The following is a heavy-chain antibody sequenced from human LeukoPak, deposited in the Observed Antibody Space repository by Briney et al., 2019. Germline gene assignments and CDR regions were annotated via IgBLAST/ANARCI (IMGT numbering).Heavy chain of an antibody. D-gene: IGHD6-19*01. CDR2: IYHSGTT. CDR1: GYSITSSSW. V-gene: IGHV4-28*01. CDR3: ASLAVAGLSEGY. Sequence: SDTLSLTCAVSGYSITSSSWWGWIRQPPGKGLEWIGYIYHSGTTYYNPSLQSRVTMSVDTSKNQFSLKLSSVTAADTAVYYCASLAVAGLSEGYWGQGTLVIVSS. J-gene: IGHJ4*02.